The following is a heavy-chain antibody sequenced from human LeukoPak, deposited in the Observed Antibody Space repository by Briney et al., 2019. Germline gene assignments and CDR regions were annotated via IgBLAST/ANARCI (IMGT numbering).Heavy chain of an antibody. D-gene: IGHD3-10*01. J-gene: IGHJ4*02. CDR2: IRYDGSNK. CDR3: ARALWFGESYYFDS. V-gene: IGHV3-30*02. Sequence: GGSLRLSCAASGFTFSSYGMHWVRQAPGKGLEWVAFIRYDGSNKYYADSVKGRFIIARDNAKNSLYLQMHSLRAEDTAVYYCARALWFGESYYFDSWGQGTLLTVSS. CDR1: GFTFSSYG.